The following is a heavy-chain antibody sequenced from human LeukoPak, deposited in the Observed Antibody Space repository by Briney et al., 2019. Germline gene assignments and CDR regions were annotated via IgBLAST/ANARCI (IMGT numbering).Heavy chain of an antibody. J-gene: IGHJ3*02. CDR2: INHSGST. CDR1: GGSFSGYY. V-gene: IGHV4-34*01. CDR3: ARPATVTTRDAFDI. Sequence: SETLSLTCAVYGGSFSGYYWSWIRQPPGKGLEWIGEINHSGSTNYNPSLKSRVTISVDTSKNQFSLKLSSVTAADTAVYYCARPATVTTRDAFDIWGQGTMVTVSS. D-gene: IGHD4-17*01.